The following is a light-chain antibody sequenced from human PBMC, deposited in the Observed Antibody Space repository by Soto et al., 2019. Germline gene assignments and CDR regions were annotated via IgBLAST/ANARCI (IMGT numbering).Light chain of an antibody. J-gene: IGKJ1*01. Sequence: EIVMTQSPATLSVSPGERATLSCRASQSVSSNLAWYQQKPGQAPRLLIYGASTRATGIPARFSGSVSGTEFTLTSSSLQSEDCAVYYCQQYNNWPPWTFGQGTKVEIK. V-gene: IGKV3-15*01. CDR2: GAS. CDR1: QSVSSN. CDR3: QQYNNWPPWT.